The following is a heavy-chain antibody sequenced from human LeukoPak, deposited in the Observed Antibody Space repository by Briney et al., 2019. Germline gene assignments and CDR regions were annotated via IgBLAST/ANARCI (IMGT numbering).Heavy chain of an antibody. CDR2: IYYSGST. CDR3: AREAGLPTGWFDP. V-gene: IGHV4-59*01. CDR1: GGSISSYY. Sequence: PSETLSLTCTVSGGSISSYYWSWIRQPPGKGLEWIGYIYYSGSTNYNPSLKGRVTISVDTSKNQFSLKLSSVTAADTAVYYCAREAGLPTGWFDPWGQGTLVTVSS. J-gene: IGHJ5*02.